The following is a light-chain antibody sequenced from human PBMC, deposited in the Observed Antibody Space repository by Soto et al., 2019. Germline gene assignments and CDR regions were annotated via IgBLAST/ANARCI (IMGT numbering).Light chain of an antibody. V-gene: IGLV1-40*01. Sequence: SVLTQPPSVSGAPGQRVTISCTGSSSNIGAGYAVHWYQQLPGTGPKLLIYDNTIRPSGVPDRFSGSRSGTSASLAITGLQAEDEADYYRQSHDNSLSGFYVFGTGTKVTVL. CDR3: QSHDNSLSGFYV. CDR1: SSNIGAGYA. CDR2: DNT. J-gene: IGLJ1*01.